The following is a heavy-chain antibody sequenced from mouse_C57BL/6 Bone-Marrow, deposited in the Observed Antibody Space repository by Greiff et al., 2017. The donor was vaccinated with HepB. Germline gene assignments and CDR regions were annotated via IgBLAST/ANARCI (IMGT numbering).Heavy chain of an antibody. CDR2: INPSSGYT. V-gene: IGHV1-4*01. D-gene: IGHD1-1*01. Sequence: QVHVKQSGAELARSGASVKMSCKASGYTFTSYTMHWVKQRPGQGLEWIGYINPSSGYTKYNQKFKDKATLTADKSSSTAYMQLSSLTSEDSAVYYCARHYGDVWGTGTTVTVSS. J-gene: IGHJ1*03. CDR3: ARHYGDV. CDR1: GYTFTSYT.